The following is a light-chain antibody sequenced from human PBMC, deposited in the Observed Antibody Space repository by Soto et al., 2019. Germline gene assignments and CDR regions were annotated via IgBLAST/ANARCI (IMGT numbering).Light chain of an antibody. CDR1: QSVSSN. CDR3: QQYNKWPPWT. Sequence: EIVMTQSPDTLSVSPGERATLSCKAGQSVSSNLAWYQQKPGQAPRLLIYGTSTTAPGIPARFSGSGSGTEFTLTISSLQSEDSAVYYCQQYNKWPPWTFGQGTKVEIK. CDR2: GTS. V-gene: IGKV3-15*01. J-gene: IGKJ1*01.